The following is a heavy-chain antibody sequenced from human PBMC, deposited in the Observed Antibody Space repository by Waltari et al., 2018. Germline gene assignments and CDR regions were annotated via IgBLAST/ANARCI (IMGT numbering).Heavy chain of an antibody. CDR1: GFTFSSYS. D-gene: IGHD4-4*01. CDR2: ISSSSSYI. Sequence: EVQLVESGGGLVKPGGSLRLSCAASGFTFSSYSMNWVRQAPGKGLEWVSSISSSSSYIYYEDSVKGRFTISRDNAKNSLYLQMNSLRAEDTAVYYCARVAYSNYIDYWGQGTLVTVSS. V-gene: IGHV3-21*01. CDR3: ARVAYSNYIDY. J-gene: IGHJ4*02.